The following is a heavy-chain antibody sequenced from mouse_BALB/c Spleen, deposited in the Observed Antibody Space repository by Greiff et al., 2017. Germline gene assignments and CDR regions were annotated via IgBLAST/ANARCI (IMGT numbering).Heavy chain of an antibody. CDR1: GFSLTSYG. V-gene: IGHV2-9*02. CDR3: ARDDTMVTTGFAY. J-gene: IGHJ3*01. Sequence: QVHVKQSGPGLVAPSQSLSITCTVSGFSLTSYGVHWVRQPPGKGLEWLGVIWAGGSTNYNSALMSRLSISKDNSKSQVFLKMNSLQTDDTAMYYCARDDTMVTTGFAYWGQGTLVTVSA. CDR2: IWAGGST. D-gene: IGHD2-2*01.